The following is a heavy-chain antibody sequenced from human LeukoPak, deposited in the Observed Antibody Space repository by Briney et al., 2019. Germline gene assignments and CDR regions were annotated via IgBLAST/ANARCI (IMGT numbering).Heavy chain of an antibody. Sequence: GGSLRLSCAASGFTFSNYEINWVRQAPGKGLEWVSYISSSGSTMYFADSVRGRFTISRDNAKNSLYLQMNSLRAEDTAVYYCAKAPSIAAAGTFDYWGQGTLVTVSS. J-gene: IGHJ4*02. D-gene: IGHD6-13*01. CDR3: AKAPSIAAAGTFDY. CDR2: ISSSGSTM. V-gene: IGHV3-48*03. CDR1: GFTFSNYE.